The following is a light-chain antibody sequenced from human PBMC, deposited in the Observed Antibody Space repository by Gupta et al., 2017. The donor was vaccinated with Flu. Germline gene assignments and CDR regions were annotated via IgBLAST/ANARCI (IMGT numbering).Light chain of an antibody. Sequence: IVLTQSPATLSLSPGDRATLSCRASQTITANYLAWYQRKPGQAPRLLMYGASGRAPGIPDRFSGSASGTDFTLTITRVAPEDFAMYYCQQYSAFVTFGQGTRLEIK. J-gene: IGKJ5*01. CDR2: GAS. CDR3: QQYSAFVT. CDR1: QTITANY. V-gene: IGKV3-20*01.